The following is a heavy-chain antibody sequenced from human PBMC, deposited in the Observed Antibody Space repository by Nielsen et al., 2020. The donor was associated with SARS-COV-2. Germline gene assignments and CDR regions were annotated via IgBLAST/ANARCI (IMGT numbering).Heavy chain of an antibody. CDR3: SVAGLFDY. V-gene: IGHV3-74*01. D-gene: IGHD6-19*01. CDR2: INSDGSST. Sequence: GESLKISCAASGFTFSSYWMHWVRQAPGKGLVWVSRINSDGSSTSYAASVKGRFTISRDNAKNTLYLQMNSLRAEDTAVYYCSVAGLFDYWGQGTLVTVSS. J-gene: IGHJ4*02. CDR1: GFTFSSYW.